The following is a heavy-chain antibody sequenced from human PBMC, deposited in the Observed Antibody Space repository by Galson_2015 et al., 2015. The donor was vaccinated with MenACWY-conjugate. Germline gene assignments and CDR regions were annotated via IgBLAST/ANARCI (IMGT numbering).Heavy chain of an antibody. Sequence: CAISGDSVSSNRAAWSWIRQSPSRGFEWLGRTYYRSKWYNDYAASVKSRITINPDTSKNQFSLQLNSVTPEDTAVYYCARDQAVTGTFDYWGQGTLVTVSS. CDR2: TYYRSKWYN. D-gene: IGHD6-19*01. V-gene: IGHV6-1*01. J-gene: IGHJ4*02. CDR3: ARDQAVTGTFDY. CDR1: GDSVSSNRAA.